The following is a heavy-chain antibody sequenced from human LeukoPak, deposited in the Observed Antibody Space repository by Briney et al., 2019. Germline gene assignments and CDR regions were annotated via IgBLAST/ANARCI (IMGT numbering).Heavy chain of an antibody. CDR2: ITNSGNSK. Sequence: GGSLRLSCAASEFTFSSYSMNWVRQAPGKGLEWVSYITNSGNSKSYADSVKGRFTISRDNTKNSLYLQMNSLRAEDTAVYYCATPAHYGGNSIPVDYWGQGTLVTVSS. D-gene: IGHD4-23*01. CDR3: ATPAHYGGNSIPVDY. V-gene: IGHV3-48*01. CDR1: EFTFSSYS. J-gene: IGHJ4*02.